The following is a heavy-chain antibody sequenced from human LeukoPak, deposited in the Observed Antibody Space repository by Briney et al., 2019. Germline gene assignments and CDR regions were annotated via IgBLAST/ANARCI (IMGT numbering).Heavy chain of an antibody. D-gene: IGHD3-10*01. V-gene: IGHV4-59*01. CDR2: IYYSGST. CDR1: GGSISSYY. Sequence: SETLSLTCTVSGGSISSYYWSWIRQPPGKGLEWIGYIYYSGSTNYNPSLKSRVTISVDTSKNQFSLKLSSVTAADTAVYYCARGPGDLVGEHSGSSDFDYWGQGTLVTVSS. CDR3: ARGPGDLVGEHSGSSDFDY. J-gene: IGHJ4*02.